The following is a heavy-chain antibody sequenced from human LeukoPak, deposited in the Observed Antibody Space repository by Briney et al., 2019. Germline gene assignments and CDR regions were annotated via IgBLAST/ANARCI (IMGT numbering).Heavy chain of an antibody. Sequence: ESGPTLVNPTQTLTLTCTFSGFSLSTSGMRVRWIRQPPGKALEWLARINWDDDKFYSTSLKTRLTISKDTAKNQVVLTMTNMDPVDTATYYCARTLYYYDSSGYYTTGDDAFDIWGQGTMVPSLQ. CDR1: GFSLSTSGMR. V-gene: IGHV2-70*04. CDR2: INWDDDK. CDR3: ARTLYYYDSSGYYTTGDDAFDI. D-gene: IGHD3-22*01. J-gene: IGHJ3*02.